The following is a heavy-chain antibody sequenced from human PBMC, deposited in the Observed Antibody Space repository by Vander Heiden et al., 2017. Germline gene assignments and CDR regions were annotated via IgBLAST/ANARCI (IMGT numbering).Heavy chain of an antibody. Sequence: QVQLVESGGGVVQPARSLRLSCAAYGFPFSSYGMHWVREAPGKGLEWVAVIWYDGSNKYYADSVKGRFTISRDNSKNTLYLQMNSLSAEDTDVYYCARGLSSGSYSYDAFDIWGQGTMVTVAS. CDR1: GFPFSSYG. CDR2: IWYDGSNK. V-gene: IGHV3-33*01. CDR3: ARGLSSGSYSYDAFDI. D-gene: IGHD1-26*01. J-gene: IGHJ3*02.